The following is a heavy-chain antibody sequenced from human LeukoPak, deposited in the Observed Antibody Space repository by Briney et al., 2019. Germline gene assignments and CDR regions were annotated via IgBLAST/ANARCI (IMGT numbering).Heavy chain of an antibody. CDR1: GYTFTSYG. V-gene: IGHV1-18*01. D-gene: IGHD4-17*01. CDR3: AREPTGLGLDP. Sequence: ASVKVSCKASGYTFTSYGITWVRQAPGQGPEWMGWINTYNGNTNYAQKLQGRVTMTTDTSTSTAYMDLRSLRSDDTAVYYCAREPTGLGLDPWGQGTLVTVSS. J-gene: IGHJ5*02. CDR2: INTYNGNT.